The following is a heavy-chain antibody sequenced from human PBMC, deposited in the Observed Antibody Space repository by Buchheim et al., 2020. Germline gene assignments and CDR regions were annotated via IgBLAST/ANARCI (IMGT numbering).Heavy chain of an antibody. Sequence: QVQLQESGPGLVKPSQTLSLTCTVSGGSISSGDYYWSWIRQPPGKGLEWIGYIYYSGSTYYNPSLKSRVTILVDTSKNQLSLKLSSVTAADTAVYYCARERRGHDSSGYYFYYGMDVWGQGTT. D-gene: IGHD3-22*01. V-gene: IGHV4-30-4*01. CDR1: GGSISSGDYY. CDR2: IYYSGST. J-gene: IGHJ6*02. CDR3: ARERRGHDSSGYYFYYGMDV.